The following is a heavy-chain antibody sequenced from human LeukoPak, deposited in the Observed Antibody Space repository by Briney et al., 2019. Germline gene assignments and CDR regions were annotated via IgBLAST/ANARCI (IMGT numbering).Heavy chain of an antibody. CDR1: GFTFSSYS. Sequence: VGSLRLSCAASGFTFSSYSMNWVRQAPGKGLEWVSSISSSSSYIYYADSVKGRFTISRDNAKNLLYLQMNSLRAEDTAVYYCARDYSEYYYYYYMDVWGKGTTVTVSS. V-gene: IGHV3-21*01. CDR2: ISSSSSYI. J-gene: IGHJ6*03. D-gene: IGHD2-15*01. CDR3: ARDYSEYYYYYYMDV.